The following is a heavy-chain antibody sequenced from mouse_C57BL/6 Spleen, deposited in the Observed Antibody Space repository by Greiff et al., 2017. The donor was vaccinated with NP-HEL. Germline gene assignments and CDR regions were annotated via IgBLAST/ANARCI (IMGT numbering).Heavy chain of an antibody. Sequence: VQLQQPGAELVRPGTSVKLSCKASGYTFTSYWMHWVKQRPGQGLEWIGVIDPSDSYTNYNQKFKGKATLTVDTSSSTAYMQLSSLTSEDSAVYYCARSGSLMDYWGQGTSVTVCS. CDR2: IDPSDSYT. J-gene: IGHJ4*01. CDR1: GYTFTSYW. CDR3: ARSGSLMDY. V-gene: IGHV1-59*01. D-gene: IGHD6-2*01.